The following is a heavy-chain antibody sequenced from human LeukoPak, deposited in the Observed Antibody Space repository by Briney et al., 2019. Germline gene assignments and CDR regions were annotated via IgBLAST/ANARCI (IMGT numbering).Heavy chain of an antibody. CDR1: GFTVGSTY. Sequence: GGSLRLSCAASGFTVGSTYMTWVRQAPGKGLEWVSVIYSGGSTYYADSVKGRFTISRDNAKNSLYLQMNSLRAEDTAVYYCARVGEDIVVVPAALNWFDPWGQGTLVTVSS. J-gene: IGHJ5*02. V-gene: IGHV3-53*01. CDR2: IYSGGST. CDR3: ARVGEDIVVVPAALNWFDP. D-gene: IGHD2-2*01.